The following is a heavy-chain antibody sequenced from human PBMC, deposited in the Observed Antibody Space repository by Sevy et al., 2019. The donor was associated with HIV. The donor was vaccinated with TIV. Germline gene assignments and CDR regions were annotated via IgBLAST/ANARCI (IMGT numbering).Heavy chain of an antibody. D-gene: IGHD2-8*01. CDR1: GGSINSYH. CDR2: VYYTGGT. CDR3: EGPNGFDI. J-gene: IGHJ3*02. V-gene: IGHV4-59*08. Sequence: SETLSLTCTVSGGSINSYHWNWIRQPPGKGLEWIGYVYYTGGTNYNPSLKNRVTISVDRTQNQFSLKLTYVTAADTAVYYCEGPNGFDIWGQGTMVTVSS.